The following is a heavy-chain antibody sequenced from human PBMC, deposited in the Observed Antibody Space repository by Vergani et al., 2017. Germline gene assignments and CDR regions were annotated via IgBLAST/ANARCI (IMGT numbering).Heavy chain of an antibody. CDR1: GFTFSSYA. D-gene: IGHD3-22*01. CDR2: ISGRGGST. CDR3: AKWRSMIVVVDDAFVI. V-gene: IGHV3-23*01. Sequence: EVQLLESGGGLVQPGGSLRRSCSASGFTFSSYAMSWVRQAPGKVLEWVSAISGRGGSTYYADSVKGRFTISRDNSKNTLYLQMNSLRAEDTAVYYCAKWRSMIVVVDDAFVIWGQGTMVTVSS. J-gene: IGHJ3*02.